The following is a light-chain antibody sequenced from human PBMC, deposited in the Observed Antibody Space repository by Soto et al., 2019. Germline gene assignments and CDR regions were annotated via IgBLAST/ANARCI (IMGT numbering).Light chain of an antibody. Sequence: DIVLTQSPGTLSLSPGERATLSCRASQSVSSYLAWYQQKPGQAPRLLIYDASNRATGIPARFSGSGSGTDFTLTISSLEPEDSAVYYCQQRSNWPRTFGQGTKVDIK. V-gene: IGKV3-11*01. J-gene: IGKJ1*01. CDR2: DAS. CDR1: QSVSSY. CDR3: QQRSNWPRT.